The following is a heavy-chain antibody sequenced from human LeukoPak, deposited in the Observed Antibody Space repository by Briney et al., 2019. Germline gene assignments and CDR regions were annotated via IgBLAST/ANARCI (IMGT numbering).Heavy chain of an antibody. CDR3: ARVDRYYDILTGYSRRFNWFDP. Sequence: PSETLSLTCTVSGGSIDSYHWSWIRHPAGRGLEWIGRIYTSGSTNYNPSLKSRVTMSVDTSKNQFSLKLSSVTAADTAVYYCARVDRYYDILTGYSRRFNWFDPWGQGTLVTVSS. V-gene: IGHV4-4*07. J-gene: IGHJ5*02. D-gene: IGHD3-9*01. CDR1: GGSIDSYH. CDR2: IYTSGST.